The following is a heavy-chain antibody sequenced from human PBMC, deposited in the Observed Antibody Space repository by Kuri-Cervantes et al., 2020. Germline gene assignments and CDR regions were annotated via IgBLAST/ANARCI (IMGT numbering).Heavy chain of an antibody. D-gene: IGHD4-17*01. CDR2: MNPNSGNT. V-gene: IGHV1-8*02. Sequence: ASVKVSCKASGYTFTGYYMHWVRQAPGQGLEWMGWMNPNSGNTGYAQKFQGRVTMTRNTSISTAYMELSSLRSEDTAVYYCARDPWAGTTGNWFDPWGQGTLVTVSS. J-gene: IGHJ5*02. CDR1: GYTFTGYY. CDR3: ARDPWAGTTGNWFDP.